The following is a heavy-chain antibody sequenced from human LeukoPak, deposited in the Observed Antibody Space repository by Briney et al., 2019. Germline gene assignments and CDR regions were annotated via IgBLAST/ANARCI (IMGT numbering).Heavy chain of an antibody. CDR3: AKRGGIEAVDINWFDP. CDR1: GYTFTDYY. CDR2: SDPNSGGT. Sequence: GASVKVSCKASGYTFTDYYVHWVRQAPGQGLEWMGWSDPNSGGTNYAQKFQGRVTMTRDTSISTAYMELSRLRSDDTAVYYCAKRGGIEAVDINWFDPWGQGTLVTVSS. V-gene: IGHV1-2*02. J-gene: IGHJ5*02. D-gene: IGHD6-13*01.